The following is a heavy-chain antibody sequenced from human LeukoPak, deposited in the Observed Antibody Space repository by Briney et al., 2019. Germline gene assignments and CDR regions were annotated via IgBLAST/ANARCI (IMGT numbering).Heavy chain of an antibody. J-gene: IGHJ5*02. CDR2: INPNSGGT. CDR1: GYTFARYA. CDR3: ARSAFEYCTGGSCELYNWFDP. Sequence: ASVKVSCKASGYTFARYAMNWVRQAPGQGLEWMGWINPNSGGTNYGQKFQGRVTMTRDTSISTAYMELSRLRSDDTAVYYCARSAFEYCTGGSCELYNWFDPWGQGTLVTVSS. D-gene: IGHD2-15*01. V-gene: IGHV1-2*02.